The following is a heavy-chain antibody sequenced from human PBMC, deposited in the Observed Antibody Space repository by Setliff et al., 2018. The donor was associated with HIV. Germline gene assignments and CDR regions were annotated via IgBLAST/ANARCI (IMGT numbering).Heavy chain of an antibody. V-gene: IGHV1-2*02. CDR2: IYPNSGGT. D-gene: IGHD3-22*01. Sequence: RASVKVSCKASGYTLTAYYMHWVRQAPGQGLEWMGWIYPNSGGTKYAQKFQGRVTMTRDTSISTAYMELSRLRSDDTAVYYCARENSGYRAFDYWGQATLVTVSS. CDR3: ARENSGYRAFDY. CDR1: GYTLTAYY. J-gene: IGHJ4*02.